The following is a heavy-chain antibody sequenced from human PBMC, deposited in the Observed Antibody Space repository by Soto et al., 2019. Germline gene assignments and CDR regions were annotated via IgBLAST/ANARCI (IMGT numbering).Heavy chain of an antibody. CDR3: ARERNSSSWLLDY. CDR1: GYTFTGYY. D-gene: IGHD6-13*01. CDR2: INPNSGGT. Sequence: GASVKVSCKASGYTFTGYYMHWVRQAPGQGLEWMGWINPNSGGTNYAQKFQGWVTMTRDTSISTAYMELSRLRSDDTAVYYCARERNSSSWLLDYWGQGTLVTVPQ. J-gene: IGHJ4*02. V-gene: IGHV1-2*04.